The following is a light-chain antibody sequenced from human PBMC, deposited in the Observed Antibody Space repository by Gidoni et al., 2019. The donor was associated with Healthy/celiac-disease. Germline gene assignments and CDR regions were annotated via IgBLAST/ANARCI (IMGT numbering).Light chain of an antibody. CDR2: WAS. Sequence: ILLTQSPHPLTVSLGERATINCKSSQSVLYSSNNKNYLAWYQQKPGQPPKLLIYWASTRESGVPDRFSGSGSGTDFTLTNSSLQAEDGAGYYCQQYYSTPYTFGQGTKLEIK. J-gene: IGKJ2*01. V-gene: IGKV4-1*01. CDR3: QQYYSTPYT. CDR1: QSVLYSSNNKNY.